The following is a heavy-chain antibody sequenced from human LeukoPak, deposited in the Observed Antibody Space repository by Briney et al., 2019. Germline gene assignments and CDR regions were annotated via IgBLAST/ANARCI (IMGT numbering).Heavy chain of an antibody. V-gene: IGHV3-30-3*01. D-gene: IGHD4-17*01. Sequence: GRSLRLSCAASGFTFSNYAMVWVRQAPGKGLEWVAVISYGGANKYYADSVKGRFTISRDNAKNSLYLQMNSLRAEDTALYYCAKDMAGSVTTRFDPWGQGTLVTVSS. CDR3: AKDMAGSVTTRFDP. CDR2: ISYGGANK. J-gene: IGHJ5*02. CDR1: GFTFSNYA.